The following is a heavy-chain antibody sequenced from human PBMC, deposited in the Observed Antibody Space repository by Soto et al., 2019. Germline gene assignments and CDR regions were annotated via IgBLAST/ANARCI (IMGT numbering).Heavy chain of an antibody. CDR1: GFTFTSSA. D-gene: IGHD3-22*01. V-gene: IGHV1-58*02. CDR2: IVVGSGNT. CDR3: AAHAPDSSGYYYRDY. Sequence: QMQLVQSGPEVKKPGTSVKVSCKASGFTFTSSAMQWVRQARGQRLEWIGWIVVGSGNTNYAQKFQERVTITRDISTSTAYMELSSLRSEDTAVYYCAAHAPDSSGYYYRDYWGQGTLVTVSS. J-gene: IGHJ4*02.